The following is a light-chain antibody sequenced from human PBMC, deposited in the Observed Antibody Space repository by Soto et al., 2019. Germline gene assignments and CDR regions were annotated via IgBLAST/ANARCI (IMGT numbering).Light chain of an antibody. V-gene: IGKV3-20*01. CDR3: QQYGSSPIT. J-gene: IGKJ5*01. CDR2: GAS. CDR1: QSVSSNY. Sequence: ERVLTQHPTTLSLSPVETSTLSHGASQSVSSNYLAWYQQKPGQAPRLLIYGASSRATGIPDRFSGSGSGTDFTLTISRLEPEDFAVYYCQQYGSSPITVGQGTRLEIK.